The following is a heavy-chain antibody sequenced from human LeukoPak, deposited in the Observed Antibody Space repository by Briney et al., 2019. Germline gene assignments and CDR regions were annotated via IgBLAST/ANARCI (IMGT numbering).Heavy chain of an antibody. D-gene: IGHD3-22*01. V-gene: IGHV4-30-4*01. CDR2: IYYSGST. Sequence: SETLSLTCTVSGGSISSGDYYWRWLRQPPGKGLEWIGYIYYSGSTYYNPSLKSRVTISVDTSKNQFSLKLSSVTAADTAVYYCARGQDMIVVGYYYYYGMDVWGQGTTVTVSS. J-gene: IGHJ6*02. CDR3: ARGQDMIVVGYYYYYGMDV. CDR1: GGSISSGDYY.